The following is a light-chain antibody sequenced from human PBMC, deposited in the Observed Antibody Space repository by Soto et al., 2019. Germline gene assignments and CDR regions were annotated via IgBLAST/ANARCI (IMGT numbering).Light chain of an antibody. J-gene: IGKJ1*01. CDR2: VAS. Sequence: DIQMTQSPSTLSGSVGDRVTITCRSSQTISSWLAWYQQKPGKAPKLLIYVASSRATGIPDRFSASGSGTDFTLTISRLEPEDFAVYYCQQYGSSPPWTFGQGTKVDIK. V-gene: IGKV1-5*01. CDR3: QQYGSSPPWT. CDR1: QTISSW.